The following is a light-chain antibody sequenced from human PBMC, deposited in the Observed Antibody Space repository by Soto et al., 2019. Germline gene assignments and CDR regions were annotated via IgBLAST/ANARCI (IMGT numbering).Light chain of an antibody. CDR2: DVS. CDR1: QSVSSNY. Sequence: EIVLTQSPGTLSLSPGERATLSCRSSQSVSSNYLAWYQQKPDQAPRLVIYDVSGRATGLPDRFSGSGSGTDFTLTISRLAPEDFAVSYCQQYGSSPTFGQGNKVEI. J-gene: IGKJ1*01. V-gene: IGKV3-20*01. CDR3: QQYGSSPT.